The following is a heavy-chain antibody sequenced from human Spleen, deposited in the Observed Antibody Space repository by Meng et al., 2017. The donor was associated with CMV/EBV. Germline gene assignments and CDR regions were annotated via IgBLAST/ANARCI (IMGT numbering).Heavy chain of an antibody. CDR1: GFTFSSYW. Sequence: LYCAVSGFTFSSYWMNWLRQAPGKGPEWVANINQDGSMKFYVDSVQGRFTISRDNAQNSLYLQMNSLRAEDTAVYYCARAQKDGSAIYWGQGSLVTVSS. V-gene: IGHV3-7*01. J-gene: IGHJ4*02. D-gene: IGHD3-10*01. CDR2: INQDGSMK. CDR3: ARAQKDGSAIY.